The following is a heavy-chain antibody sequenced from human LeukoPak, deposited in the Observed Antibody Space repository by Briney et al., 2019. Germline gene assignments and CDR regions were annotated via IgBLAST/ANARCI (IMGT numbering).Heavy chain of an antibody. CDR3: VKDFGGNSDY. J-gene: IGHJ4*02. Sequence: GGSLRLSCAASGFTFSSFAMNWVRQAPGKGLEWVSAMTGSGGSTYYADSVRGRFTISRDSVENTLHLQMNSLRAEDTAVYYCVKDFGGNSDYWGQGTLVTVSS. CDR1: GFTFSSFA. V-gene: IGHV3-23*01. CDR2: MTGSGGST. D-gene: IGHD4-23*01.